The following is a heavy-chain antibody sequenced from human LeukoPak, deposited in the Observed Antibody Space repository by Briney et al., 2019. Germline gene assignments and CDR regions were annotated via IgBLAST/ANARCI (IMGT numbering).Heavy chain of an antibody. D-gene: IGHD2-15*01. CDR3: ARADVPAAVYYYYYYMDV. CDR2: IIPIFGTA. J-gene: IGHJ6*03. CDR1: GGTFSSYA. Sequence: ASVKVSCKASGGTFSSYAISWVRQAPGQGLEWMGGIIPIFGTANYAQKFQGRVTITTDESTSTAYMELSSLGSEDTAVYYCARADVPAAVYYYYYYMDVWGKGTTVTVSS. V-gene: IGHV1-69*05.